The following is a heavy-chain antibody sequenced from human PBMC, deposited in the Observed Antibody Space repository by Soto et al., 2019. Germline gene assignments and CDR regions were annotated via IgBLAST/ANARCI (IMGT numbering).Heavy chain of an antibody. Sequence: GGSLRLSCAASGFTFSSYAMSWFRQAPGKGLEWVSAISGSGGSTYYADSVKGRFTISRDNSKNTLYLQMNSLRAEDTAVYYCAKEVGELANYYYYYMDVWGKGTTVTVSS. CDR1: GFTFSSYA. D-gene: IGHD3-10*01. V-gene: IGHV3-23*01. CDR2: ISGSGGST. J-gene: IGHJ6*03. CDR3: AKEVGELANYYYYYMDV.